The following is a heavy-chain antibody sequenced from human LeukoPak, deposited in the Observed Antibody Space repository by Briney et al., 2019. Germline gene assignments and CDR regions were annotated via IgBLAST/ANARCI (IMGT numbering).Heavy chain of an antibody. CDR1: GGSFSGYY. J-gene: IGHJ6*02. CDR3: ARHITSGSYALDV. D-gene: IGHD3-10*01. Sequence: ASETLSLTCAVYGGSFSGYYWSWIRQPPGKGLEWIGEINHSGSTNYNPSLKSRVTISVDRSKNQFSLKLRSVTAADTAVYYCARHITSGSYALDVWGQGTTVIVSS. CDR2: INHSGST. V-gene: IGHV4-34*01.